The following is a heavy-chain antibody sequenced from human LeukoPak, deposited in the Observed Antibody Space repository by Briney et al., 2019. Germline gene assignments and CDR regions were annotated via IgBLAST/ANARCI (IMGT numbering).Heavy chain of an antibody. Sequence: PSETLSLTXIVSGDSISSGDSYWSGIRQAPRKGLEWIGYIYDSGTTSYNPSLKSRLTISVDTSKNQFSLNLTSVTAADTAVYYCARAPCITTRCSLLDYYMDVWGKGTTVTVSS. CDR2: IYDSGTT. V-gene: IGHV4-30-4*08. CDR1: GDSISSGDSY. D-gene: IGHD2-2*01. J-gene: IGHJ6*03. CDR3: ARAPCITTRCSLLDYYMDV.